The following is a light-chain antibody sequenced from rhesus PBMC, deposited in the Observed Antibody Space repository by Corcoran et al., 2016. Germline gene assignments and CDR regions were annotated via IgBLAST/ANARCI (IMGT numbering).Light chain of an antibody. CDR1: QSVGSY. CDR2: GAS. CDR3: QQSSNLWT. V-gene: IGKV3-24*04. Sequence: ETVVTQSPATLSLSPGERATLSCRASQSVGSYLAWYQQKPGQAPRLLIYGASSRATGLPDRFSGRGSGTDFTLTISSLEPEDVGVYYCQQSSNLWTFGQGTKVEIK. J-gene: IGKJ1*01.